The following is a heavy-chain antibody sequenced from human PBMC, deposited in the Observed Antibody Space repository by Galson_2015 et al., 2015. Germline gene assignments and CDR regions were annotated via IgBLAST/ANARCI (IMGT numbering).Heavy chain of an antibody. CDR2: ITGSGGST. V-gene: IGHV3-23*01. D-gene: IGHD1-26*01. J-gene: IGHJ4*01. CDR1: GFTFSIYA. Sequence: SLRLSCAASGFTFSIYAMSWFRQAPGKGLEWVSAITGSGGSTYYADSVKGRFTISRDNSKNTLDLQMNSLRVEDTAVYYRAKLHLIVGHSYVGVHYWGHATLVTVAS. CDR3: AKLHLIVGHSYVGVHY.